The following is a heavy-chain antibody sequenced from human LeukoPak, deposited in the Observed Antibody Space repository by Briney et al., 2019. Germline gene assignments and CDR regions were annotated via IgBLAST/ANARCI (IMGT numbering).Heavy chain of an antibody. CDR2: INPSGGST. J-gene: IGHJ3*02. Sequence: GASVKVSCKASGYTFTSYYMHWVRQAPGQGLEWMGIINPSGGSTSYAQKFQGRGTMTRDMSTSTVYMELSSLRSEDTAVYYCARDRAPACGGDCYSDAFDIWGQGTMVTVSS. D-gene: IGHD2-21*02. V-gene: IGHV1-46*01. CDR3: ARDRAPACGGDCYSDAFDI. CDR1: GYTFTSYY.